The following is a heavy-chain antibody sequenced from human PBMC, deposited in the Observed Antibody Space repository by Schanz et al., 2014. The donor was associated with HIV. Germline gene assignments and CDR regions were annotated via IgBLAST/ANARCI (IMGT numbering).Heavy chain of an antibody. Sequence: EVQLLESGGGLVQPGGSLSLSCAASGFTFSSYAMSWVRQAPGKGLEWVSGISGNSGHTWYADSVKDRFTISRDNPKNTLYLQMNSLRAEDTAVYYCALSRPSGYGGSWYFDLWGRGTLVAVSS. D-gene: IGHD2-15*01. CDR3: ALSRPSGYGGSWYFDL. CDR1: GFTFSSYA. V-gene: IGHV3-23*01. J-gene: IGHJ2*01. CDR2: ISGNSGHT.